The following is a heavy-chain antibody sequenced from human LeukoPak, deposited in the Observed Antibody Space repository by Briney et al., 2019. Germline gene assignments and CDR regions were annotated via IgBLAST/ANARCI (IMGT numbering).Heavy chain of an antibody. CDR3: ARDSGYYDFWSGYRGYYYYMDV. CDR1: GFTFSSYS. Sequence: GGSLRLSCAASGFTFSSYSMNWVRQAPGKGLEWVSSISSSSSYIYYADSVKGRFTISRDNAKNSLYLQMNSLRAEDTAVYYCARDSGYYDFWSGYRGYYYYMDVWGEGTTVTVSS. CDR2: ISSSSSYI. D-gene: IGHD3-3*01. J-gene: IGHJ6*03. V-gene: IGHV3-21*01.